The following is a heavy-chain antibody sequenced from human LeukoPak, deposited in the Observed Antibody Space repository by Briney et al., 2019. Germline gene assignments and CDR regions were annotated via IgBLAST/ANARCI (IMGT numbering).Heavy chain of an antibody. CDR1: GFTFSSYG. J-gene: IGHJ4*02. D-gene: IGHD6-19*01. V-gene: IGHV3-30*18. CDR3: AKASEQWLVLTWGDY. CDR2: ISYDGSNK. Sequence: GGSLRLSCAASGFTFSSYGMHWVRQAPGKGLEWVTVISYDGSNKYYADSMKGRFTISRDNSKNTLYLQMNSLRGEDTAVYYCAKASEQWLVLTWGDYWGQGTLVTVSS.